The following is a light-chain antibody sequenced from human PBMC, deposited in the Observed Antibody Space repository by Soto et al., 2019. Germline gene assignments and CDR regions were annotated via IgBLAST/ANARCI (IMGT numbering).Light chain of an antibody. V-gene: IGKV1-12*01. CDR2: AAS. J-gene: IGKJ4*01. CDR1: QDISKN. Sequence: DIQMTQSPSSLSASVGARVTITCRASQDISKNLAWYQQIPGKAPKLLIFAASTLQSGVPSRFSASGSGTYFILTVGGLQPEDAATYYGQQTKGFPLTFGGGTKVEIK. CDR3: QQTKGFPLT.